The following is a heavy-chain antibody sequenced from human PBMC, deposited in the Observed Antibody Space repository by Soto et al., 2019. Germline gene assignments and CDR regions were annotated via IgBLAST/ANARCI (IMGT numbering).Heavy chain of an antibody. CDR1: GFTFSDYY. D-gene: IGHD5-12*01. Sequence: PGGSLRLSCAASGFTFSDYYMSWIRQAPGKGLEWVSYISSSGSTIYYADSVKGRFTISRDNAKNSLYLQMNSLRAEDTAVYYCVAEIEYSGYDWLGGNWFDPWGQGTLVTVSS. V-gene: IGHV3-11*01. CDR3: VAEIEYSGYDWLGGNWFDP. J-gene: IGHJ5*02. CDR2: ISSSGSTI.